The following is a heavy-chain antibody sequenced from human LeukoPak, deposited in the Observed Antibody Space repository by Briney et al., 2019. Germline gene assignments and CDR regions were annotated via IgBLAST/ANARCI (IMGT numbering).Heavy chain of an antibody. Sequence: GGSLRLSCAASGFTFSSYAMSWVRQAPGKGLEWVSIISGSGGSTYYADSVKGRFTISRDNSKNTLYLQMNSLRVEDTAVYYCAKGLRYFDWSSPTYYFDYWGQGTLVTVS. V-gene: IGHV3-23*01. CDR3: AKGLRYFDWSSPTYYFDY. J-gene: IGHJ4*02. D-gene: IGHD3-9*01. CDR1: GFTFSSYA. CDR2: ISGSGGST.